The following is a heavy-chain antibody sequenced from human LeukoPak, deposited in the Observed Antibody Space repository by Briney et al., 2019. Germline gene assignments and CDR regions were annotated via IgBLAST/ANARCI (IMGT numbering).Heavy chain of an antibody. Sequence: PGRSLRLSCAASGFTFSSYAMHWVRQAPGKGLEGVAVISYDGSNKYYADSVKGRFTISRDNSKNTLYLQMNSLRAEDTAVYYCARGRYGIVGATPFYYYYGMDVWGQGTTVTVSS. J-gene: IGHJ6*02. CDR3: ARGRYGIVGATPFYYYYGMDV. D-gene: IGHD1-26*01. CDR2: ISYDGSNK. CDR1: GFTFSSYA. V-gene: IGHV3-30*04.